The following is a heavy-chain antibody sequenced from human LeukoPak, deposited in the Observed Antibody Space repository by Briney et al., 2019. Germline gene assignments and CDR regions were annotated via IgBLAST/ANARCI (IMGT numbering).Heavy chain of an antibody. J-gene: IGHJ4*02. CDR3: AKDVLAYCAGDCYPHY. CDR2: ISGDGGST. CDR1: GFTFDDYA. V-gene: IGHV3-43*02. Sequence: GGSLRLSCVASGFTFDDYAMHWVRQAPGKGLDWVPLISGDGGSTYYSDSVKGRFSISRDNSKNSLYLQINSLRTEDTALYYCAKDVLAYCAGDCYPHYWGQGTLVTVSS. D-gene: IGHD2-21*02.